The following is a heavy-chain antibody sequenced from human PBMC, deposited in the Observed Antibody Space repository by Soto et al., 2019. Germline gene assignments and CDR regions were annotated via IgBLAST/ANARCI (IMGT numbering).Heavy chain of an antibody. Sequence: QVQLVQSGAEVKKPGASGKVSCKASGYTFTSYGISWVRQAPGQGIEWMGWISAYNGNTNYAQKLQGRVTTTTDTSTSTAHMGLRSLRSDDTAVYYCALEGGDYGGNNCWGQGTLVTVSS. CDR3: ALEGGDYGGNNC. V-gene: IGHV1-18*01. CDR1: GYTFTSYG. J-gene: IGHJ4*02. CDR2: ISAYNGNT. D-gene: IGHD4-17*01.